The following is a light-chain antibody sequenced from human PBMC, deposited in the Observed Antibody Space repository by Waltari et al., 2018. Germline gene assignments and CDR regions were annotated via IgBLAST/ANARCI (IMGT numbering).Light chain of an antibody. CDR3: QHYVRLPVT. V-gene: IGKV3-20*01. J-gene: IGKJ1*01. CDR2: GAS. Sequence: EIVLTQSPGTLSLSPGERATLSCWAMQSVGRSLAWYQQKRGPAPRLLNYGASTRATGIPDRFRGSGYGTDFSLTISRMEPGDFAVYYCQHYVRLPVTFGQGTKVEIK. CDR1: QSVGRS.